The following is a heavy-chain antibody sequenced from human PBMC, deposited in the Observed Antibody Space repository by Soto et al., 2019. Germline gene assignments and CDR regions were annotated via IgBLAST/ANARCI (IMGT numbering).Heavy chain of an antibody. V-gene: IGHV3-23*01. CDR3: AKYVGFGALLPYYYYYYMDV. Sequence: EVQLLESGGGLVQPGGSLRLSCAASGFTFSSYAMSSVRQAPGKGLEWVSAISGSGGSTYYADSVKGRFTISRDNSNNTQYLQMNSLRAEDTAVYYCAKYVGFGALLPYYYYYYMDVWGKGTTVTVSS. J-gene: IGHJ6*03. CDR2: ISGSGGST. D-gene: IGHD3-10*01. CDR1: GFTFSSYA.